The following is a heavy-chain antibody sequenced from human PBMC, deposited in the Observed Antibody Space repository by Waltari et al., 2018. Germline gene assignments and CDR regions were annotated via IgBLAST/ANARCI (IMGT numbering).Heavy chain of an antibody. V-gene: IGHV3-23*01. CDR3: AKSGYSSSWYDMGYYYYGMDV. J-gene: IGHJ6*02. CDR1: GFTFSSYA. Sequence: EVQLLESGGGLVQPGGSLRLSCAASGFTFSSYAMSWVRQAPGKGLEWVSAISGSGGSTYYADSVKSRFTISRDNSKNTLYLQMNSLRAEDTAVYYCAKSGYSSSWYDMGYYYYGMDVWGQGTTVTVSS. D-gene: IGHD6-13*01. CDR2: ISGSGGST.